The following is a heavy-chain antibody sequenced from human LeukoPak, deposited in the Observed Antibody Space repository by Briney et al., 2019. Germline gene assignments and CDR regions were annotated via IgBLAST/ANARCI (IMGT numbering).Heavy chain of an antibody. CDR1: GFTFSGYS. CDR3: ARGTGRFDY. D-gene: IGHD1-1*01. J-gene: IGHJ4*02. Sequence: GGSLRLSCAASGFTFSGYSMNWVRQAPGKGLEWVSSISSGSSNIYYPDSVKGRFTISRDNPKNSLYLQMNSLRAEDTAVYYCARGTGRFDYWGQGTLVTVSS. CDR2: ISSGSSNI. V-gene: IGHV3-21*01.